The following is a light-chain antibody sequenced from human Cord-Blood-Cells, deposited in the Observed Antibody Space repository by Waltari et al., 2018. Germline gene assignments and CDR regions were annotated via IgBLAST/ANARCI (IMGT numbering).Light chain of an antibody. CDR1: SSDVGGYNY. J-gene: IGLJ1*01. V-gene: IGLV2-14*01. Sequence: QSALTQPASVSGSPGQSITISCTGTSSDVGGYNYVPWYQQHPGKAPKLMIYEVSNGPAGVANRFSVSKSGNTASLTISGLQAEDEADDYCSSYTSSSTYVFGTGTKVTVL. CDR2: EVS. CDR3: SSYTSSSTYV.